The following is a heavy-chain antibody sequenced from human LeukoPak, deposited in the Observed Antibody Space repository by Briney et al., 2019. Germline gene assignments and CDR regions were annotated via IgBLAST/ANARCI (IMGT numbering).Heavy chain of an antibody. J-gene: IGHJ4*02. CDR3: ARGRLGTSCLDY. D-gene: IGHD2-2*01. CDR1: GYTFTSYA. CDR2: INAGNGNT. Sequence: ASVKVSCKASGYTFTSYAMHWVRQAPGQRLEWMGWINAGNGNTKYSQKFQSRVTITRDTSASTAYMELSSLRSEDTAVYYCARGRLGTSCLDYWGQGTLVTVSS. V-gene: IGHV1-3*01.